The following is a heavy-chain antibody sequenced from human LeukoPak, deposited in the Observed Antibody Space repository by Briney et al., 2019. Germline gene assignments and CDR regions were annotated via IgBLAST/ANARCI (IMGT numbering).Heavy chain of an antibody. CDR1: GFSFSTYA. J-gene: IGHJ4*02. CDR3: AKVQDYYDSSGYLIALDY. CDR2: ISGSGGST. V-gene: IGHV3-23*01. D-gene: IGHD3-22*01. Sequence: GGSLRLSCAASGFSFSTYAMSWVRQAPGKGLEWVSGISGSGGSTYYADSVKGRFTISRDNSKNTLYLQMNSLRAEDTAVYYCAKVQDYYDSSGYLIALDYWGQGTLVTVSS.